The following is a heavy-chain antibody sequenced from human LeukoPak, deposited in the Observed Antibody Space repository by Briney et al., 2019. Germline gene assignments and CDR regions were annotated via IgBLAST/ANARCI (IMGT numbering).Heavy chain of an antibody. V-gene: IGHV3-74*01. D-gene: IGHD6-19*01. CDR1: GFTFSSYW. CDR2: INTDGSST. CDR3: ARGEVAGQNYYYYYMDV. Sequence: PGGSLRLSCAASGFTFSSYWMHWVRQAPGKGLVWVSRINTDGSSTSYADSVKGRFTISRDNAKNTLYLQMNSLRAEDTAVYYCARGEVAGQNYYYYYMDVWGKGTTVTVPS. J-gene: IGHJ6*03.